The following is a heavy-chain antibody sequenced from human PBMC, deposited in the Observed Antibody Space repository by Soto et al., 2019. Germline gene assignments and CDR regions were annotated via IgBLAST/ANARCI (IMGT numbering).Heavy chain of an antibody. J-gene: IGHJ4*01. D-gene: IGHD6-6*01. CDR2: ISAYNGNK. CDR3: ARTGGGMAARPLEY. V-gene: IGHV1-18*04. Sequence: AAVRVSGKASGYSFTSYGISFVLQAPGQGLEWMAWISAYNGNKKYAQKFQDRVTMTIHTSSTTVSMELRSLTSDDTSIYYCARTGGGMAARPLEYWGQVTLVTLSS. CDR1: GYSFTSYG.